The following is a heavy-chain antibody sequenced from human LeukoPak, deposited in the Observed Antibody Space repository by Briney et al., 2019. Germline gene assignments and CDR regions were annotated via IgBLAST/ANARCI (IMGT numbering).Heavy chain of an antibody. CDR1: GGSISSGGYY. V-gene: IGHV4-31*03. CDR2: IYYSGST. J-gene: IGHJ3*02. CDR3: ARDSLWFGELLNAFDI. D-gene: IGHD3-10*01. Sequence: SETLSLTCTVSGGSISSGGYYWSWIRQHPGKGLEWIGYIYYSGSTYYNPSLKSRVTISVDTSKNQFSLKLSSVTAADTAVYYCARDSLWFGELLNAFDIWGQGTMVTVSS.